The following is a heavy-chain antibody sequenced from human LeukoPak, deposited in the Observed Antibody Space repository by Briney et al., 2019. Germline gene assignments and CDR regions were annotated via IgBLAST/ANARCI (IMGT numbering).Heavy chain of an antibody. CDR3: ARGLRYYGSGSY. CDR1: GGSISSNSYF. D-gene: IGHD3-10*01. CDR2: IYFSGST. V-gene: IGHV4-39*07. Sequence: SETLSLTCTVSGGSISSNSYFRGWIRQPPGKGLEWIGNIYFSGSTYYNSSLKSRVTISVDPSKNQFSLKLSSVTAADTAVYYCARGLRYYGSGSYWSQGTLVTVSS. J-gene: IGHJ4*02.